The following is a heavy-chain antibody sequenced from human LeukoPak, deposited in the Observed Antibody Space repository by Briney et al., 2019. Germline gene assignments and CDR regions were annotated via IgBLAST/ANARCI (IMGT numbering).Heavy chain of an antibody. CDR2: INHSGST. J-gene: IGHJ3*02. D-gene: IGHD6-13*01. CDR1: GGSFSGYY. Sequence: SETLSLTCAVYGGSFSGYYWSWIRQPPGKGLEWIGEINHSGSTNYNPSLKSRVTISLDTSKNQFSLKLSSVTAADTAVYYCARPGIAAAGPSKPFGAFDIWGQGTMVTVSS. CDR3: ARPGIAAAGPSKPFGAFDI. V-gene: IGHV4-34*01.